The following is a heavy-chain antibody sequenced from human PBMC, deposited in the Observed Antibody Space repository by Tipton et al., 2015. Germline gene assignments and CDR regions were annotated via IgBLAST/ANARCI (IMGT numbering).Heavy chain of an antibody. CDR2: INPNSGGT. D-gene: IGHD2-15*01. CDR3: ARIPIQIVVSYVDV. J-gene: IGHJ6*02. V-gene: IGHV1-2*02. Sequence: QLVQSGAEVKKPGSSVKVSCKASGGTFSSYSINWLRQAPGQGLEWMGRINPNSGGTDYAQKFQGRVTMTRDTSINTAYMELNRLRSDDTAVYYCARIPIQIVVSYVDVWGQGTTVTVSS. CDR1: GGTFSSYS.